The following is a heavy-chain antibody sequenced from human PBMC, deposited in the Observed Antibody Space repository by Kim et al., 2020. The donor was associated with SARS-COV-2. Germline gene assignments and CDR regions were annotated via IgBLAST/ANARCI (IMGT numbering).Heavy chain of an antibody. CDR2: ISGYNTKT. D-gene: IGHD1-26*01. Sequence: ASVKVSCKASGYSFFSYGISWVRQAPGQGLEWMGWISGYNTKTNYAQKIQGRVTMTTDTSTSTAYMDLRSLRSDDTAVYYCARDRDGQEPVDYWGQGTLVTVSS. CDR3: ARDRDGQEPVDY. J-gene: IGHJ4*02. CDR1: GYSFFSYG. V-gene: IGHV1-18*01.